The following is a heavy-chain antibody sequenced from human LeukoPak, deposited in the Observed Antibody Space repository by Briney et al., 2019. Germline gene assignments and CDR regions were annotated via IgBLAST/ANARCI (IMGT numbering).Heavy chain of an antibody. V-gene: IGHV1-24*01. CDR1: GYTLTELS. J-gene: IGHJ4*02. CDR2: FDPEDGET. D-gene: IGHD3-10*01. CDR3: ATHAGSGSYFVIVLDY. Sequence: ASVKVSCKVSGYTLTELSMHWVRQAPGKGLEWMGGFDPEDGETIYAQKFQGRVTMTEDTSTDTAYMELSSLRSEDTAVYYCATHAGSGSYFVIVLDYWGQGTLVTVSS.